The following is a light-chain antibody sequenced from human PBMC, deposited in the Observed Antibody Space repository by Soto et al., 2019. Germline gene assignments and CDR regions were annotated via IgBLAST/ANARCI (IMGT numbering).Light chain of an antibody. CDR2: GAF. CDR3: QQTYGAPMYT. Sequence: DIQLTQSPSYLSASIGDRVTITCRASQSVRTFLNWYQQKLGLAPKLLISGAFTLHTGVPSRFDGNGSGTDFALTISSLQPEDFGIYFCQQTYGAPMYTFGQGTKLDIK. CDR1: QSVRTF. V-gene: IGKV1-39*01. J-gene: IGKJ2*01.